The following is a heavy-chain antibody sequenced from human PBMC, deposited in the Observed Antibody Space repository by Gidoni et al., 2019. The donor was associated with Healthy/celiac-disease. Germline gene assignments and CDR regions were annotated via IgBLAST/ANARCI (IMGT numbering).Heavy chain of an antibody. CDR2: MKHNSGNT. Sequence: QVQLVQAGAEVKKPGAAVKVSCKASGYPFPSSDINWVRQATGQGLEWMGWMKHNSGNTGYAQKFQGSVTMTRNTSISTAYMVLSSLRSEDTAVSYCARVKEISGSDLWRTFDPWGQGTLVTVSS. CDR3: ARVKEISGSDLWRTFDP. V-gene: IGHV1-8*01. CDR1: GYPFPSSD. D-gene: IGHD5-12*01. J-gene: IGHJ5*02.